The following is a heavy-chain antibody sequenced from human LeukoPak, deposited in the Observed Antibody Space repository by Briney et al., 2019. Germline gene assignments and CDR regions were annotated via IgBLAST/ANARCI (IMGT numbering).Heavy chain of an antibody. CDR3: ARFRTWGDKAFDY. V-gene: IGHV3-48*01. J-gene: IGHJ4*02. D-gene: IGHD2-21*02. Sequence: GRSLRLSCAASGFTFNAFGMNWVRQAPGKGLEWVSYIGTTSGAIYYADSAKGRFTISRDSAKNSLYLQMNSLRAEDTAVYYCARFRTWGDKAFDYWGQGTLVTVSS. CDR2: IGTTSGAI. CDR1: GFTFNAFG.